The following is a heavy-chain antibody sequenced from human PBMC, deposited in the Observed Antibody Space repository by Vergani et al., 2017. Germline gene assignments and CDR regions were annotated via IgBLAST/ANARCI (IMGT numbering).Heavy chain of an antibody. D-gene: IGHD5-24*01. J-gene: IGHJ6*02. V-gene: IGHV4-39*01. CDR3: ASNMAIELAGRMHYYYAIDV. Sequence: QLQLQESGPGLVKPSETLSLTCAVSGVSIKSRSYYWGWIRQSPGKGLEWIGSIYDNGNTYYNPSLKSRVAISVDTSKNQVSLKLGSVTAADTAVYYCASNMAIELAGRMHYYYAIDVWGQGTTVTVSS. CDR2: IYDNGNT. CDR1: GVSIKSRSYY.